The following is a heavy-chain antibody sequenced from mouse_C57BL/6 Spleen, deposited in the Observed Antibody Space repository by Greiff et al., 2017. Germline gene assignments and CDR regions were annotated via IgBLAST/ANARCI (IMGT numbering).Heavy chain of an antibody. CDR3: TRGLLRPFDY. D-gene: IGHD2-3*01. Sequence: QVQLQQSGAELVRPGASVTLSCKASGYTFTDYEMHWVKQTPVHGLEWIGAIDPETGGTAYNQKFKGKAILTADKSSSTAYMELRSLTSEDSSVYYCTRGLLRPFDYWGQGTTLTVSS. CDR1: GYTFTDYE. J-gene: IGHJ2*01. CDR2: IDPETGGT. V-gene: IGHV1-15*01.